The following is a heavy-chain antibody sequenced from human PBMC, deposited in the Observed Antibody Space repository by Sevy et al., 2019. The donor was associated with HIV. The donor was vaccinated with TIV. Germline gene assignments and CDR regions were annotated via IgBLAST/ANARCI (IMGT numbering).Heavy chain of an antibody. V-gene: IGHV3-33*08. CDR3: ARDPRVFGDYLLTHFDY. CDR1: GFTFSSYG. CDR2: IGYDGKNQ. J-gene: IGHJ4*02. D-gene: IGHD4-17*01. Sequence: GGSLRLSCAASGFTFSSYGVHWVRQGPGKGLEWVAVIGYDGKNQHFADSVKGRFTISRDNSKNTVYLQLRSLRAEDTAIYYCARDPRVFGDYLLTHFDYWGQGVLVTVSS.